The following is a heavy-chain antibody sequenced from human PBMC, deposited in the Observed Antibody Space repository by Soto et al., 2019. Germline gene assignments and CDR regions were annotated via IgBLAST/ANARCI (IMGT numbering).Heavy chain of an antibody. CDR3: ARLRGYCSSTSCYHWFDP. D-gene: IGHD2-2*01. CDR1: GGSISSYY. CDR2: IYYSGST. J-gene: IGHJ5*02. Sequence: PSETLSLTCTVSGGSISSYYWSWIRQPPGKGLEWIGYIYYSGSTNYNPSLKSRVTISVDTSKNQFSLKLSSVTAADTAVYYCARLRGYCSSTSCYHWFDPWGQGTLVTVSS. V-gene: IGHV4-59*08.